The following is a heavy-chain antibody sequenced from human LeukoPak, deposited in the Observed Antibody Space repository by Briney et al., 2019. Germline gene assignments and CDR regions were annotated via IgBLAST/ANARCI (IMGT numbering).Heavy chain of an antibody. V-gene: IGHV1-18*01. CDR3: ARQGYGGNSQGAADY. CDR1: GGTFSSYA. Sequence: GASVKVSCKASGGTFSSYAISWVRQAPGQGLEWMGWISAYNGNTNYAQNLQGRVTMSTDTSTSTAYMELRSLRSDDTAVYYCARQGYGGNSQGAADYWGQGTLVTVSS. CDR2: ISAYNGNT. J-gene: IGHJ4*02. D-gene: IGHD4-23*01.